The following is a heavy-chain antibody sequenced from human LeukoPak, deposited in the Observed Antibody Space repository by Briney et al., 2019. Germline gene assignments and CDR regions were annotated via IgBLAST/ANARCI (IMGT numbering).Heavy chain of an antibody. CDR2: INPSGGST. J-gene: IGHJ4*02. V-gene: IGHV1-46*01. Sequence: ASVKVSCKASGYTFTSYYMHWVRQAPGQGLEWMGIINPSGGSTSYAQKFQGRVTMTRDTSTSTVYMELSSLRSEDTAVYYCARDSRITMVRGVMGYWGQGTLVTVSS. CDR3: ARDSRITMVRGVMGY. CDR1: GYTFTSYY. D-gene: IGHD3-10*01.